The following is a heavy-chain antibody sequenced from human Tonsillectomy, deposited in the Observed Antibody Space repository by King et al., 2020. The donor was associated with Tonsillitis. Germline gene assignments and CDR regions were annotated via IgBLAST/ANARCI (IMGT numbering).Heavy chain of an antibody. V-gene: IGHV1-2*02. CDR3: AGDGGDYVWGSYRRGEVNWFDP. CDR2: INPNSGGT. Sequence: VQLVESGAEVKKPGASVKVSCKASGYTFTGYYMHWVRQAPGQGLEWMGWINPNSGGTNYAQKFQGRVTMTRDTSITTAYMELSRLRSDDTAVYYCAGDGGDYVWGSYRRGEVNWFDPWGQGTLVTVSS. CDR1: GYTFTGYY. D-gene: IGHD3-16*02. J-gene: IGHJ5*02.